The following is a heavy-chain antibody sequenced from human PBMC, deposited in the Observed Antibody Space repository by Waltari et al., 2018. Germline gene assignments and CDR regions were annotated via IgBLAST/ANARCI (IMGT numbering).Heavy chain of an antibody. CDR3: AREPTQIKTYYYGMDV. CDR2: IYYSGST. V-gene: IGHV4-31*03. Sequence: QVQLQESGPGLVKPSQTLSLTCTVSGGSISSGGYYWSWIRQHPGKGLEWIGDIYYSGSTYYNPSRKSRVTISVDTSKNQFSLKLSSVTAADTAVYYCAREPTQIKTYYYGMDVWGQGTTVTVSS. J-gene: IGHJ6*02. CDR1: GGSISSGGYY.